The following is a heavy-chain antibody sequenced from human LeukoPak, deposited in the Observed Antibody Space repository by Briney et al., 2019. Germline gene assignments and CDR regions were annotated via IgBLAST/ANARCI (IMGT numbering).Heavy chain of an antibody. V-gene: IGHV4-59*01. CDR1: GGSISSYY. CDR3: ARTTKTRAAPYYYSSYMDV. Sequence: SETLSLTCSVSGGSISSYYWRWIRQPPGKGLEWIGFISYSGSTNYNPPLKSRVTISVDNSKNQFSLRMSSVTAADTAVYYCARTTKTRAAPYYYSSYMDVWGKGTTVTIFS. D-gene: IGHD1-26*01. CDR2: ISYSGST. J-gene: IGHJ6*03.